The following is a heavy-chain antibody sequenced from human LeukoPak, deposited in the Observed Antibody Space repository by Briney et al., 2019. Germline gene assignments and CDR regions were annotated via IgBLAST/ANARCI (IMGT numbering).Heavy chain of an antibody. CDR1: GGSISSYY. CDR3: ARVYDYVWGSPDAFDI. CDR2: IYYSGST. V-gene: IGHV4-59*01. Sequence: SETLSLTCTVSGGSISSYYWSWIRQPPGKGLEWIGYIYYSGSTNYNPSLKSRVTISVDTSKNQFSLKLSSVTAADTAVYYCARVYDYVWGSPDAFDIWGQGTMVTVSS. D-gene: IGHD3-16*01. J-gene: IGHJ3*02.